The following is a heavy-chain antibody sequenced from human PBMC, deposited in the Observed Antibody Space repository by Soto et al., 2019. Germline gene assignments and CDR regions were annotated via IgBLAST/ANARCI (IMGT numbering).Heavy chain of an antibody. CDR1: GGSISSSY. CDR3: ARDKYCSGGSCRKNWLDP. V-gene: IGHV4-59*01. CDR2: IYDDGSA. D-gene: IGHD2-15*01. J-gene: IGHJ5*02. Sequence: SETLSLTCTVSGGSISSSYWSWIRQPPGKGLEWLAYIYDDGSANYNPSLKSRATISLDMSKNQFSLKLTSVTAADTAVYYCARDKYCSGGSCRKNWLDPWGQGTLATVYS.